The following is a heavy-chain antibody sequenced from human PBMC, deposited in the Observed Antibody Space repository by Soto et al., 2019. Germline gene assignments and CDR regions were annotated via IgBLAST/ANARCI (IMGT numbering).Heavy chain of an antibody. J-gene: IGHJ5*02. V-gene: IGHV3-73*01. D-gene: IGHD3-10*01. CDR2: IRSKANSYAT. CDR1: GFTFSGSA. CDR3: TRRRGSGTGETIYDALDP. Sequence: GGSLRLSCAASGFTFSGSAMHWVRQASGKGLEWVGRIRSKANSYATAYAASVKGRFTISRDDSKNTAYLEMNSLKTEDTAVYYCTRRRGSGTGETIYDALDPWGQGTLVTVSS.